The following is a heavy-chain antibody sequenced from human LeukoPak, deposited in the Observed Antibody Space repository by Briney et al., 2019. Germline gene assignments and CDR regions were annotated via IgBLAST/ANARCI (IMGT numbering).Heavy chain of an antibody. V-gene: IGHV4-34*01. CDR1: GGSFSGYY. Sequence: SETLSLTCAVYGGSFSGYYWSWIRQPPGKGPEWIGEINHSGSTNYNPSLKSRVTISVDTSKNQFSLKLSSVTAADTAVYYCARGRGLGPSYYYYGMDVWGQGTTVTVSS. CDR2: INHSGST. J-gene: IGHJ6*02. D-gene: IGHD3/OR15-3a*01. CDR3: ARGRGLGPSYYYYGMDV.